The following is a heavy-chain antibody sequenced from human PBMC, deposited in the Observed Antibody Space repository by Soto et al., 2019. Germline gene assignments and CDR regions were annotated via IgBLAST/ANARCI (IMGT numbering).Heavy chain of an antibody. CDR3: ARYRVDGYNWGEPFDY. J-gene: IGHJ4*02. CDR1: GGTFSSYA. V-gene: IGHV1-69*06. D-gene: IGHD5-12*01. CDR2: IIPIFGTA. Sequence: QVQLVQSGAEVKKPGSSVKVSCKASGGTFSSYAISWVRQAPGQGLEWMGGIIPIFGTANYAQKFQGRVTITADKSTSTAYMELSSLRSEDTAVYYCARYRVDGYNWGEPFDYWGQGTLVTVSS.